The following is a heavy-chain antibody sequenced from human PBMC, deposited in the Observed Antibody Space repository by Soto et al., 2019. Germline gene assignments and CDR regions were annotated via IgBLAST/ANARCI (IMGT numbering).Heavy chain of an antibody. Sequence: GGSLRLSCAASGFTFSDYYMSWIRQAPGNGLECVSYISSSSSYTNYADSVKGRFTISRDNAKNSLYLQMNSLRAADTAVYYCARGLSYYDFWSGYQTPSDYYYGMDVWGQGTTVTVSS. CDR3: ARGLSYYDFWSGYQTPSDYYYGMDV. J-gene: IGHJ6*02. D-gene: IGHD3-3*01. CDR2: ISSSSSYT. V-gene: IGHV3-11*06. CDR1: GFTFSDYY.